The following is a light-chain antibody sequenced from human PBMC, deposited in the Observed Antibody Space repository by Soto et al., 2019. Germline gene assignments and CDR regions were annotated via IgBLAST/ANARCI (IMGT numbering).Light chain of an antibody. CDR2: EVT. Sequence: QSALTQPPSASGSPGQSVTISCTGTNSDDGGYNYVSWYQQYPGRAPKLMIYEVTKRPSGVPERFSGSKSGNTASQTVNELQVEDEADYYCSSYAASNNFYFVFGGGTKVTVL. CDR3: SSYAASNNFYFV. J-gene: IGLJ3*02. V-gene: IGLV2-8*01. CDR1: NSDDGGYNY.